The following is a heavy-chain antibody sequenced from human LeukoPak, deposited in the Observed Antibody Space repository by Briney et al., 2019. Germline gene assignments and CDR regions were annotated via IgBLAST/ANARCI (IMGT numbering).Heavy chain of an antibody. CDR1: GFTFGSYM. CDR3: ARYCSGASCYSGVDY. Sequence: PGGSLRLSCAASGFTFGSYMMTWVRQAPGRGLEWVSTISSNGGSTYYADSVKGRFTISRDNSKNTLYLQMSSLRAEDTAVYYCARYCSGASCYSGVDYWGQGTLVPVSP. D-gene: IGHD2-15*01. J-gene: IGHJ4*02. V-gene: IGHV3-23*01. CDR2: ISSNGGST.